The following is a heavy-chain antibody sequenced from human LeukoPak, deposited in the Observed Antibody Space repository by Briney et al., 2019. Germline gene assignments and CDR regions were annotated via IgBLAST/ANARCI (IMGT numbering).Heavy chain of an antibody. CDR3: ARVPGGSYSKGNWFDP. J-gene: IGHJ5*02. CDR1: GYTFTGYY. V-gene: IGHV1-2*02. CDR2: INPNSGGT. Sequence: ASVKVSCKASGYTFTGYYMHWVRQAPGQGLEWMGWINPNSGGTNYAQKFQGRVTMTRDTSISTAYMELSRLRSDDTAVYYRARVPGGSYSKGNWFDPWGQGTLVTVSS. D-gene: IGHD1-26*01.